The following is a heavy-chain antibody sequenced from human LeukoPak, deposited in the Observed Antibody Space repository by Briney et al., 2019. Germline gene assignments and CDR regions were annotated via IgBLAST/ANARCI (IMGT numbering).Heavy chain of an antibody. CDR3: AKERGYSYGPDAFDI. V-gene: IGHV3-23*01. CDR1: AFTFSSNG. Sequence: PARSLRLSCAASAFTFSSNGMSWVRQAPGKGLEWVSTITGSGGNTYYAASVKGRFTISRDNAKNSLYLQMNSLRAEDTAVYYCAKERGYSYGPDAFDIWGQGTMVTVSS. CDR2: ITGSGGNT. D-gene: IGHD5-18*01. J-gene: IGHJ3*02.